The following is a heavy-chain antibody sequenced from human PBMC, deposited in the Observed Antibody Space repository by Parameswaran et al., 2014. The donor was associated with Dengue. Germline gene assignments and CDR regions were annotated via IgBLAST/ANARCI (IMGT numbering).Heavy chain of an antibody. Sequence: ASETLSLTCAVYGGSFSGYYWSWIRQPPGKGLEWIGEINHSGSTNYNPSLKSRVTISVDTSKNQFSLKLSSVTAADTAVYYCARASFDVATYYYYGMDVWGQGTTVTVSS. D-gene: IGHD5-12*01. CDR1: GGSFSGYY. J-gene: IGHJ6*02. CDR3: ARASFDVATYYYYGMDV. V-gene: IGHV4-34*01. CDR2: INHSGST.